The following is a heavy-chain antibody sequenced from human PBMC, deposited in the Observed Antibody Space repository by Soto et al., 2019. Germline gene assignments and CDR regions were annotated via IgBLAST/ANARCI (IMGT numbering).Heavy chain of an antibody. CDR3: ARVGGQYQLPRNFDS. J-gene: IGHJ4*02. Sequence: PGGSLRLSCAASGFVFSASTITWVRQAPGKELEWVSSITLTGSYIFYADSVRGRFTIFRDNANNSLYLQMNTLRVEDMAVYFCARVGGQYQLPRNFDSLCQGTLGTGSS. CDR2: ITLTGSYI. D-gene: IGHD1-1*01. V-gene: IGHV3-21*01. CDR1: GFVFSAST.